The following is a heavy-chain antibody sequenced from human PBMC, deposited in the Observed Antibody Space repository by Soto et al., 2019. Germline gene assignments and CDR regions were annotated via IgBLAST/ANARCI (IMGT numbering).Heavy chain of an antibody. CDR3: ASVTPDDYGDYGFFDS. D-gene: IGHD4-17*01. Sequence: QVQLQESGPGLVKASQTLSLTCTVSGGSISYGGYYWSWIRQPPGKGLDWIGYIYYSGSTYYNPSLQSRGTISVDTSENQCSLKLSSMTAADSAVYYRASVTPDDYGDYGFFDSWGQGTLVTVSS. V-gene: IGHV4-31*03. CDR2: IYYSGST. CDR1: GGSISYGGYY. J-gene: IGHJ4*02.